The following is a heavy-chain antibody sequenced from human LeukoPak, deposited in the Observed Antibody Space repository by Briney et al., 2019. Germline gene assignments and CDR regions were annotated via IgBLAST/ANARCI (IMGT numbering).Heavy chain of an antibody. CDR1: GPSFSSYN. CDR3: VAASAFSSSWRS. CDR2: ITASDTTK. Sequence: GGSLRLSCVASGPSFSSYNMYWVRQAPGKGPEWVAYITASDTTKYYADSVKGRFAISRDNVKKSLFLQMNSPRAEDTAVYYCVAASAFSSSWRSWGQGTVVTVSS. D-gene: IGHD6-13*01. J-gene: IGHJ5*02. V-gene: IGHV3-48*01.